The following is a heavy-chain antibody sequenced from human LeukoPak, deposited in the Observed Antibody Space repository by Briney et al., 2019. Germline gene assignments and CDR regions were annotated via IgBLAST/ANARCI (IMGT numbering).Heavy chain of an antibody. CDR2: INTNTGNP. CDR3: ARVGPMYSSSDDYYYYYYMDV. D-gene: IGHD6-6*01. CDR1: GYTFTSYA. J-gene: IGHJ6*03. Sequence: ASVKVSCKASGYTFTSYAMNWVRQAPGQGLEWMGWINTNTGNPTYAQGFTGRFVFSLDTSVSTAYLQISSLKAEDTAVYHCARVGPMYSSSDDYYYYYYMDVWGKGTTVTVSS. V-gene: IGHV7-4-1*02.